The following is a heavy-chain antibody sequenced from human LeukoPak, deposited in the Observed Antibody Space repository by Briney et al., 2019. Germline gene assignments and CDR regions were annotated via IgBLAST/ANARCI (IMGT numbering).Heavy chain of an antibody. D-gene: IGHD5-18*01. J-gene: IGHJ4*02. V-gene: IGHV3-21*06. CDR3: ARDRPTGASRVFVIQ. CDR1: GFNFNSYA. CDR2: MSSGGTYI. Sequence: GGSLRLSCAVSGFNFNSYAMTWVRQAPGKGLEWISSMSSGGTYIYYADSVRGRFTISRDNTKNSLYLLMNDLRVEDTALYYCARDRPTGASRVFVIQWGQGTPVTVSP.